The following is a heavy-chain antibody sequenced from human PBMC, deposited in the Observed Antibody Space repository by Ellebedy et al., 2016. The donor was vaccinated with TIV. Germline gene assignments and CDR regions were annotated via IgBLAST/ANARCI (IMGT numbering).Heavy chain of an antibody. D-gene: IGHD2-15*01. CDR1: GGSFSGYY. J-gene: IGHJ4*02. CDR3: ARENCSGGSCYPDY. Sequence: SETLSLXXAVYGGSFSGYYWSWIRQPPGKGLEWIGEINHSGSTNYNPSLKSRVTISVDTSKNQFSLKLSSVTAADTAVYYCARENCSGGSCYPDYWGQGTLVTVSS. CDR2: INHSGST. V-gene: IGHV4-34*01.